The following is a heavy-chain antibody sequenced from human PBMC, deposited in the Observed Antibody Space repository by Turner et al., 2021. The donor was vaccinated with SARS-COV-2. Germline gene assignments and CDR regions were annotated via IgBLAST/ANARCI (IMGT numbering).Heavy chain of an antibody. D-gene: IGHD3-22*01. J-gene: IGHJ5*02. Sequence: QLQLQESGPRLVKPSETLSLTCAVSGGLINNNLYSWGWIRQPPGKELEWIGSVFHTGSTYYKSSLKRRVAISIDTSKNHFSLRLNSVTAADTAVYYCARHEVNSYDASGYYTSPWGQGILVTVSS. CDR1: GGLINNNLYS. CDR3: ARHEVNSYDASGYYTSP. V-gene: IGHV4-39*01. CDR2: VFHTGST.